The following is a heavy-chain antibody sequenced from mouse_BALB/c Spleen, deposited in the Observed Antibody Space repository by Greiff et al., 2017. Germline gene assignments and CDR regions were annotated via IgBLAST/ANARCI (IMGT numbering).Heavy chain of an antibody. V-gene: IGHV5-6-3*01. CDR3: ARGDDYDQSFAY. D-gene: IGHD2-4*01. Sequence: EVQGVESGGGLVQPGGSLKLSCAASGFTFSSYGMSWVRQTPDKRLELVATINSNGGSTYYPDSVKGRFTISRDNAKNTLYLQMSSLKSEDTAMYYCARGDDYDQSFAYWGQGTLVTVSA. J-gene: IGHJ3*01. CDR2: INSNGGST. CDR1: GFTFSSYG.